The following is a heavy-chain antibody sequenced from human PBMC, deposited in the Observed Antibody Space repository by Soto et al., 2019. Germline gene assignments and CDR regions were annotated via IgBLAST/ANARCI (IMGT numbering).Heavy chain of an antibody. CDR1: GGSISSYY. D-gene: IGHD3-3*01. J-gene: IGHJ6*03. CDR2: IYYSGST. V-gene: IGHV4-59*08. Sequence: SETLSLTCTVSGGSISSYYWSWIRQPPGKGLEWIGYIYYSGSTNYNPSLKSRVTISVDTSKNQFSLKLSSVTAADTAVYYCARQGYDFWSGYSYYYYYMDVWGKGTTVTVSS. CDR3: ARQGYDFWSGYSYYYYYMDV.